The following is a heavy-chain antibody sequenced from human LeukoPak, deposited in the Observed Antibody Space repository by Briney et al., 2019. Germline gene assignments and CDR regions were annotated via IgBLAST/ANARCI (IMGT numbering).Heavy chain of an antibody. J-gene: IGHJ1*01. D-gene: IGHD2-8*01. CDR1: GGSISSYY. V-gene: IGHV4-59*08. CDR3: AGLGVMVLVYQSES. CDR2: IYYSGST. Sequence: SETLSLTCTVSGGSISSYYWSWIRQPPGKGLEWIGYIYYSGSTNYNPSLKSRVTISVDTSKNQFSLKLSSVTAADTAVYYCAGLGVMVLVYQSESWGQGTPVTVSS.